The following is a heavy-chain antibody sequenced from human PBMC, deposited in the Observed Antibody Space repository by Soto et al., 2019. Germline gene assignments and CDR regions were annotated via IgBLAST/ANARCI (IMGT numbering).Heavy chain of an antibody. J-gene: IGHJ4*02. CDR3: ARVSYDFWSGYNPLFDY. CDR2: INAGNGNT. D-gene: IGHD3-3*01. CDR1: GYTFTSYA. Sequence: GASVKVSCKASGYTFTSYAMHWVRQAPGQRLEWMGWINAGNGNTKYSQKFQGRVTITRDTSASTAYMELSSLRSEDTAVYYCARVSYDFWSGYNPLFDYWGQGTLVTVSS. V-gene: IGHV1-3*01.